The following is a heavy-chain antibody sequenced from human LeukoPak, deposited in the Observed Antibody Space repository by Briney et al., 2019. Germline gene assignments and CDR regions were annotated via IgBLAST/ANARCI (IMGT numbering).Heavy chain of an antibody. Sequence: PGGSLRLSCAASGFTFSSYSMNWVRQAPGKGLEWVSSISSSSSYIYYADSVKGRFTISRDNAKNSLYLQMNSLRAEDTAVYYCARENITSSGWYWAYYYCMDVWGKGTTVTVSS. CDR1: GFTFSSYS. D-gene: IGHD6-19*01. CDR2: ISSSSSYI. CDR3: ARENITSSGWYWAYYYCMDV. J-gene: IGHJ6*03. V-gene: IGHV3-21*04.